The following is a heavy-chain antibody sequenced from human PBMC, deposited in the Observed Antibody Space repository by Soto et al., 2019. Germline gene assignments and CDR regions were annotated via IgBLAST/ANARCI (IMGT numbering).Heavy chain of an antibody. CDR2: IIPIFGTA. Sequence: QVQLVQSGAEVKKPGSSVKVSCKASGGTFSSYAISWVRQAPGQGLEWMGGIIPIFGTANYAQKFQGRVTXXAXEXXSTAYMELSSLRSEDTAVYYCARASKVLTGTTFDYWGQGTLVTVSS. CDR3: ARASKVLTGTTFDY. CDR1: GGTFSSYA. J-gene: IGHJ4*02. V-gene: IGHV1-69*12. D-gene: IGHD1-7*01.